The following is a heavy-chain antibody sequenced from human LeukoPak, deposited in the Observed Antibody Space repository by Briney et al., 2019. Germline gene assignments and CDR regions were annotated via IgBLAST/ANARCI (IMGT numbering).Heavy chain of an antibody. D-gene: IGHD3-10*01. J-gene: IGHJ4*02. CDR1: GGSFSGYY. Sequence: SETLSLTCAVYGGSFSGYYWSWIRQPPGKGLEWIGEINHSGSTNYNPSLKSRVTISVDTSKNQFSLKLSPVTAADTAVYYCARRWRYYGSGSYSLPAYYFDYWGQGTLVTVSS. CDR3: ARRWRYYGSGSYSLPAYYFDY. CDR2: INHSGST. V-gene: IGHV4-34*01.